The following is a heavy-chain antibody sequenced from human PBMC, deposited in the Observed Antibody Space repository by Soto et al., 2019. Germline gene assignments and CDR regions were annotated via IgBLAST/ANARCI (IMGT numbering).Heavy chain of an antibody. CDR3: ANSGRGYSYGAFDY. J-gene: IGHJ4*02. Sequence: EVQLLESGGGLVQPGGSLRLSCAASGFTFSSYAMSWVRQAPGKGLEWVSAISGSGGSTYYADSVKGRFTISRDNSKNTLYLQMNSLRAEDTAAYYCANSGRGYSYGAFDYWVQGTLVTVSS. CDR2: ISGSGGST. V-gene: IGHV3-23*01. D-gene: IGHD5-18*01. CDR1: GFTFSSYA.